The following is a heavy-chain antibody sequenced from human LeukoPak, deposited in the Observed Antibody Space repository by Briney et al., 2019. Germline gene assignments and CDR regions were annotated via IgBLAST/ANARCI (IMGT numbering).Heavy chain of an antibody. CDR1: GGSVSSGDYY. CDR2: IYYSGST. J-gene: IGHJ6*03. CDR3: ARVLTVSYYDYMDV. Sequence: PSQTLSLTCTVSGGSVSSGDYYWSWIRQPPGKGLEWIGYIYYSGSTYYNPSLKSRVTISVDTSKNQFSLKLGSVTAADTAVYYCARVLTVSYYDYMDVWGKGTTVTVSS. V-gene: IGHV4-30-4*08. D-gene: IGHD4-17*01.